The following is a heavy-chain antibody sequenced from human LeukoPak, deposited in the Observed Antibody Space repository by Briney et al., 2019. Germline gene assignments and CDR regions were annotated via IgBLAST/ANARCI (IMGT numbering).Heavy chain of an antibody. V-gene: IGHV1-69*05. D-gene: IGHD6-19*01. CDR2: IIPIFGTA. CDR3: ARLALDGKPLDY. Sequence: ASVKVSCKASGGTFSSYAISWVRQAPGQGLEWMGRIIPIFGTANYAQKFQGRVTITTDESTSTAYMELSSLRSEDTAVYYCARLALDGKPLDYWGQGTLVTVSS. CDR1: GGTFSSYA. J-gene: IGHJ4*02.